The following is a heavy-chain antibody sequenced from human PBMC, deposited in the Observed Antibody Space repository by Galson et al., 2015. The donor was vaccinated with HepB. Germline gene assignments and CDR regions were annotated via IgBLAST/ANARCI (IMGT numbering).Heavy chain of an antibody. Sequence: SLRLSCAASGFTFSNYGIHWVRQAPGKGLERMAVISYDGSSKYYADSVKGRFTVSRDYSRSTLYLQMNSLRAEDTAVYYCAKGGPGRITMMINRLLGFDPWGQGTLVTVSS. CDR3: AKGGPGRITMMINRLLGFDP. D-gene: IGHD3-22*01. CDR1: GFTFSNYG. CDR2: ISYDGSSK. J-gene: IGHJ5*02. V-gene: IGHV3-30*18.